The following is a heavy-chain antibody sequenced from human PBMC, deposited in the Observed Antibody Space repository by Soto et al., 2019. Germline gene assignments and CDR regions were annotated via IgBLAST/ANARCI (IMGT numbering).Heavy chain of an antibody. CDR1: GGTFRSDA. D-gene: IGHD1-7*01. CDR3: AAVKTLELRNYFDY. V-gene: IGHV1-69*13. Sequence: ASVPVSCKASGGTFRSDAISWVRQDPGQGLEWMGGIIPIFGTANYAQKFQGRVTITADESTSTAYMELSSLRSEDTAVYYCAAVKTLELRNYFDYWGQGTLVTVSS. CDR2: IIPIFGTA. J-gene: IGHJ4*02.